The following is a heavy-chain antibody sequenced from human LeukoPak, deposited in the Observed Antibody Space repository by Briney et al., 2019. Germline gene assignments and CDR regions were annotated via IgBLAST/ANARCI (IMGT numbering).Heavy chain of an antibody. CDR1: GFTFSTYA. CDR2: ISNSGGNT. Sequence: GGSLRLSCAASGFTFSTYAMSWVRQAPGKGLEWVSAISNSGGNTYYADSVKGRFTISRDNSKNTLYLQMNSLRAEDTAVYYCAREAIIPNYYYGMDVWGQGTTVTVPS. CDR3: AREAIIPNYYYGMDV. V-gene: IGHV3-23*01. J-gene: IGHJ6*02.